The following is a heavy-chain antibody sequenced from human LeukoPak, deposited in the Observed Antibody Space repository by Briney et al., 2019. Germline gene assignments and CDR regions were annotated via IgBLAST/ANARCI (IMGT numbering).Heavy chain of an antibody. CDR2: ISWNSGSI. CDR3: AKSDCSSTSCPTFDY. D-gene: IGHD2-2*01. V-gene: IGHV3-9*01. J-gene: IGHJ4*02. CDR1: GFTFDDYA. Sequence: GRSLRLPCAASGFTFDDYAMHWVRQAPGKGLEWVSGISWNSGSIGYADSVKGRFTISRDNAKNSLYLQMNSLRAEDTALYYCAKSDCSSTSCPTFDYWGQGTLVTVSS.